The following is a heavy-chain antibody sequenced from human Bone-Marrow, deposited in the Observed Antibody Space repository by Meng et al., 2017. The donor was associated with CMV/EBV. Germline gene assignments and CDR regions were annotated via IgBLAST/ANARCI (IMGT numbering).Heavy chain of an antibody. CDR1: GYTFTSYG. CDR2: TSAYNGNT. Sequence: ASVKVSCKASGYTFTSYGISWVRQAPGQGLEWMGWTSAYNGNTNYAQKLQGRVTMTTDTSTSTAYMELRSLRSDDTAVYYCARRAQYCSSTSCYAMGDYWGQGTLVTVSS. V-gene: IGHV1-18*01. CDR3: ARRAQYCSSTSCYAMGDY. J-gene: IGHJ4*02. D-gene: IGHD2-2*01.